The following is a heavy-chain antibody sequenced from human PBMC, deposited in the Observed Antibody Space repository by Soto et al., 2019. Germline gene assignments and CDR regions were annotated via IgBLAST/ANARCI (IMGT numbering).Heavy chain of an antibody. Sequence: VVSMILSCRASGVTCSSYWRHWVSQAPGKGLVWVSRINSDGSSTSYADSVKGRFTISRDNAKNTLYLQMNSLRAEDTAVYYCARVQGSSWEVHVWGQGTIVTVSS. J-gene: IGHJ3*01. CDR2: INSDGSST. D-gene: IGHD6-13*01. CDR1: GVTCSSYW. CDR3: ARVQGSSWEVHV. V-gene: IGHV3-74*01.